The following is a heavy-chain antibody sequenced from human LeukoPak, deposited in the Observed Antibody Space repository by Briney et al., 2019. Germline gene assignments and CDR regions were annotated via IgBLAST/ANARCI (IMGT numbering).Heavy chain of an antibody. J-gene: IGHJ6*03. V-gene: IGHV4-59*01. CDR3: AREDLYYYYMDV. CDR1: GGSISSYY. Sequence: PSETLSLTCTVSGGSISSYYWSWIRQPPGKGLEWTGYIYYSGSTNYNPSLKSRVTISVDTSKNQFSLKLSSVTAADTAVYYCAREDLYYYYMDVWGKGTTVTVSS. CDR2: IYYSGST.